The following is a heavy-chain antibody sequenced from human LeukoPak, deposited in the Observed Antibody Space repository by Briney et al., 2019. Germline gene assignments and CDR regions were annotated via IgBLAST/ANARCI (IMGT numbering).Heavy chain of an antibody. Sequence: GGSLRLSCAASGFTFDNYAMDWVGKAPGRGLEGVSGFSWESGSKGYADSGKGRSPISRADATNSLYRQMNSLRVEDTALYLCAQEGYGHDSSGYYHADLDSWGQATMVTVSS. CDR2: FSWESGSK. D-gene: IGHD3-22*01. V-gene: IGHV3-9*01. CDR1: GFTFDNYA. J-gene: IGHJ4*02. CDR3: AQEGYGHDSSGYYHADLDS.